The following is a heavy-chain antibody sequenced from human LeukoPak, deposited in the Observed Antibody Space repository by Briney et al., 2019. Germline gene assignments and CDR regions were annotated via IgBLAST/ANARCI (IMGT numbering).Heavy chain of an antibody. D-gene: IGHD2-15*01. V-gene: IGHV3-23*01. CDR3: AKDPRKDCSGCSCYSVDWFDP. CDR2: ISGSGGST. CDR1: GFTFSSYA. J-gene: IGHJ5*02. Sequence: GGCLRLSRAASGFTFSSYAMSWVRQAPGEGLEWVSAISGSGGSTYYADSVKGRFTISRDNSKNTLYLQMNSLRAEDTAVYYCAKDPRKDCSGCSCYSVDWFDPWGQGTLVTVSS.